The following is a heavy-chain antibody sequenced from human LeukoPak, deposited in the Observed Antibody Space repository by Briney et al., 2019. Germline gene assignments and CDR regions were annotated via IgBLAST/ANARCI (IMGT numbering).Heavy chain of an antibody. D-gene: IGHD2-8*01. CDR2: ITASGDST. CDR1: GFTFSSSS. CDR3: TRPPHNVLPYFDY. J-gene: IGHJ4*02. V-gene: IGHV3-23*01. Sequence: PGGSLRLSCAASGFTFSSSSMNWVRQPPGKGLEWVSAITASGDSTYSADSVKGRFTISKDNSKNIFYLQMDSLRGDDTAIYYCTRPPHNVLPYFDYWGQGALVIVSS.